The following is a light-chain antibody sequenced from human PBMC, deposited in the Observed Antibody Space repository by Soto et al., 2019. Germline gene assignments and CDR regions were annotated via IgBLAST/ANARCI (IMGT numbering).Light chain of an antibody. V-gene: IGLV2-8*01. CDR2: EVT. J-gene: IGLJ1*01. CDR3: SSYAGSQNFV. Sequence: QSALTQPPPASGSPGQSVTISCTGTSGDVAAYNFVSWYQQYPGRAPKLMIYEVTKRPSGVPDRFSGSKSGNTASLTVSGLQADDEADYFCSSYAGSQNFVFGTGTKLTVL. CDR1: SGDVAAYNF.